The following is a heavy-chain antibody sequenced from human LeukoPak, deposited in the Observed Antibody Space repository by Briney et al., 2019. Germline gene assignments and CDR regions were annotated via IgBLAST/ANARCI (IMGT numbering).Heavy chain of an antibody. V-gene: IGHV4-39*01. Sequence: PSETLSLTCTVSGGSISSSSYYWGWIRQPPGKGLEWIGSIYYSGSTYYNPSLKSRVTISVDTSKNQFSLKLSSVTAADTAVYYCARRGGSYYFVDFSFDYWGQGTLVTVSS. D-gene: IGHD1-26*01. CDR3: ARRGGSYYFVDFSFDY. J-gene: IGHJ4*02. CDR2: IYYSGST. CDR1: GGSISSSSYY.